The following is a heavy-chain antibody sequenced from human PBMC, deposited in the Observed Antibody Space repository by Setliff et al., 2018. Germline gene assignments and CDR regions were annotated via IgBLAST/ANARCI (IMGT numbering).Heavy chain of an antibody. CDR3: ARGPSPTVTPSRLIYFYHMDV. V-gene: IGHV1-69*13. CDR2: IIPMFDKA. CDR1: GGTFSIFV. Sequence: GASVKVSCKASGGTFSIFVFSWVRQAPGQGLEWMGGIIPMFDKARYAQKFQGRVTITADESTTTVFMELSNLRFDDTALYYCARGPSPTVTPSRLIYFYHMDVWGTGTTVTVSS. D-gene: IGHD4-17*01. J-gene: IGHJ6*03.